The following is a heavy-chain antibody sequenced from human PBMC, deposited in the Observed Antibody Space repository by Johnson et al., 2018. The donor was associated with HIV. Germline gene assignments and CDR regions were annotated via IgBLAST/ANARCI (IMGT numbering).Heavy chain of an antibody. Sequence: MQLVESGGDLVQPGGSLRLSCAASGFTFSSYAMSWVRQAPGKGLEWVSAISGSGGSTYSADSVKGRFTISRDNSKNTLYLQMNSLRAEDTAVYYCARDPSGSYAEVTPDARFDIWGQGTMVTVSS. D-gene: IGHD1-26*01. J-gene: IGHJ3*02. V-gene: IGHV3-23*04. CDR2: ISGSGGST. CDR3: ARDPSGSYAEVTPDARFDI. CDR1: GFTFSSYA.